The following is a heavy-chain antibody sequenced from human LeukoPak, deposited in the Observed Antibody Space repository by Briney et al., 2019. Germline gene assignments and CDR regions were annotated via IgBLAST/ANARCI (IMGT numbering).Heavy chain of an antibody. CDR3: AREADGSCDY. Sequence: GGSLRLSCAASGFTFTSYAIHWVRQAPGKGLEYVSAISSNGGSTYYANSVKGRFTISRDSSKNTLYLQLGSLRAEDTAVYYCAREADGSCDYWGQGTLVTVSS. D-gene: IGHD2-15*01. J-gene: IGHJ4*02. V-gene: IGHV3-64*01. CDR2: ISSNGGST. CDR1: GFTFTSYA.